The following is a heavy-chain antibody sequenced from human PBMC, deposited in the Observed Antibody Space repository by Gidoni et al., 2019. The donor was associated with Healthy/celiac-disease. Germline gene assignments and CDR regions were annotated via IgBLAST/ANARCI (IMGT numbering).Heavy chain of an antibody. V-gene: IGHV5-51*01. CDR3: ARHRYYGSGSYPYYYYYGMDV. J-gene: IGHJ6*02. CDR2: IYPGDSDT. CDR1: GYSFTSYW. D-gene: IGHD3-10*01. Sequence: EVQLVQSGAEVKKPGESLTISCKGSGYSFTSYWIGWVRQMPGKGLEWMGIIYPGDSDTRYSPSFQGQVTISADKSISTAYLQWSSLKASDTAMYYCARHRYYGSGSYPYYYYYGMDVWGQGTTVTVSS.